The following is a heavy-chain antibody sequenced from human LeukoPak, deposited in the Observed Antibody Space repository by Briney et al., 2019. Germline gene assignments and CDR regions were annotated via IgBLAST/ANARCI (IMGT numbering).Heavy chain of an antibody. Sequence: PGGSLRLSCAASGFTFSSYWMHWVRHAPGKGLVWVSRINSDGSSTSYADSVKGRFTISRDNAKNTLYLQMNSLRAEDTAVYYCARDARARRYDFWSGTERVNWFDPWGQGTLVTVSS. CDR2: INSDGSST. D-gene: IGHD3-3*01. V-gene: IGHV3-74*01. CDR3: ARDARARRYDFWSGTERVNWFDP. CDR1: GFTFSSYW. J-gene: IGHJ5*02.